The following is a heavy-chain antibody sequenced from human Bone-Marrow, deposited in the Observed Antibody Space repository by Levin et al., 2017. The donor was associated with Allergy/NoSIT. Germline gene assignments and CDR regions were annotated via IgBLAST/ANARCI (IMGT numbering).Heavy chain of an antibody. CDR1: GFTFSSYG. CDR2: ISYDGSNK. D-gene: IGHD1-1*01. CDR3: WKDGRPWGTSKNYYYYGMDV. Sequence: PGESLKISCAASGFTFSSYGMHWVRQAPGKGLEWVAVISYDGSNKYYADSVKGRFTISRDNSKNTLYLQMNSLRAEDTAVYYCWKDGRPWGTSKNYYYYGMDVWGQGTTVTVSS. J-gene: IGHJ6*02. V-gene: IGHV3-30*18.